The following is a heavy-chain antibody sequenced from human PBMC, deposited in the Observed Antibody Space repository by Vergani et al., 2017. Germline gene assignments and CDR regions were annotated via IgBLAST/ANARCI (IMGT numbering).Heavy chain of an antibody. CDR3: ARVESCSGGSCYPAVTSD. J-gene: IGHJ4*02. Sequence: QVQLQESGPGLVKPSQTLSLTCTVSGGSISSGGYYWSWIRQHPGKGLEWIGYIYYSGSTYYNPSLKSRVTISVDTSKNQFSLKLSSVTAADTAVYYGARVESCSGGSCYPAVTSDWGQGTLVTVSS. CDR1: GGSISSGGYY. CDR2: IYYSGST. V-gene: IGHV4-31*03. D-gene: IGHD2-15*01.